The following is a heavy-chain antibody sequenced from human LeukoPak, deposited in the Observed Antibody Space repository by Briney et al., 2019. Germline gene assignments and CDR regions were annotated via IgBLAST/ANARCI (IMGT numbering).Heavy chain of an antibody. D-gene: IGHD3-10*01. CDR1: GFTFRTYA. CDR2: ISGSGGST. V-gene: IGHV3-23*01. Sequence: GGSLRLSCAASGFTFRTYAMSWVRQAPGKGLEWVSAISGSGGSTYYADSVKGRFTISRDNSKNTLYLQMNSLRAEDTAVYYCARGPDTMVRGVRVGAFDIWGQGTMVTVSS. J-gene: IGHJ3*02. CDR3: ARGPDTMVRGVRVGAFDI.